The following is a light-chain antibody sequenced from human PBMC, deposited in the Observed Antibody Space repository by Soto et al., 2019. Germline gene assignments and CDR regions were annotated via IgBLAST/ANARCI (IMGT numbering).Light chain of an antibody. CDR2: GNS. Sequence: QSVLTQPPSVTGAPGQRVTISCTGSSSSIGAGYAVYWYQQLPGTAPKLLIYGNSNRPSGVPDRFSGSKSGTSASLAITGLHADDEVDYYCQSYDSSLSGLVIFGGGTKLTVL. CDR1: SSSIGAGYA. J-gene: IGLJ2*01. V-gene: IGLV1-40*01. CDR3: QSYDSSLSGLVI.